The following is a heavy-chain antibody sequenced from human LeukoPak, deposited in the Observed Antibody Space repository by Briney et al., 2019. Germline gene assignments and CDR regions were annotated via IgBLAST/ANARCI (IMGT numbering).Heavy chain of an antibody. CDR2: ISSTSSYI. D-gene: IGHD1-20*01. V-gene: IGHV3-11*05. CDR1: GFTFSDYY. J-gene: IGHJ5*02. Sequence: GGSLRLSCAASGFTFSDYYMSWIRQAPGKGLEWVSYISSTSSYINYADSVKGRFTISRDNAKNSLFLQMNSLRAEDTAVYYCAREGITGTFNWFDPWGQGTLVTVSS. CDR3: AREGITGTFNWFDP.